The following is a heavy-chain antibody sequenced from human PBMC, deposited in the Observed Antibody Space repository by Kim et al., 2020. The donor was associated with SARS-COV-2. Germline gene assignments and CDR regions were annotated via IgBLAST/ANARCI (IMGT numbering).Heavy chain of an antibody. J-gene: IGHJ4*02. Sequence: LKSRVTISVDTSKNQFSLKLSSVTAADTAVYYCARHPGIAAAEANYFDYWGQGTLVTVSS. D-gene: IGHD6-13*01. CDR3: ARHPGIAAAEANYFDY. V-gene: IGHV4-59*08.